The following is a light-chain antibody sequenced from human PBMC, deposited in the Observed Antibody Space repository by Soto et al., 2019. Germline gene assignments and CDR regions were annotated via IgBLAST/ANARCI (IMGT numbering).Light chain of an antibody. Sequence: QSALTQPASVSGSPGQSITISCTGTNNDVGAYTYVSWYQQHPGKAPRLIIYEVSKRPSGVPDRFSGSKSGNTASLTVSGLQAEDEADYYCSSYAGSNIVVFGGGTQLTVL. CDR2: EVS. J-gene: IGLJ2*01. CDR1: NNDVGAYTY. V-gene: IGLV2-8*01. CDR3: SSYAGSNIVV.